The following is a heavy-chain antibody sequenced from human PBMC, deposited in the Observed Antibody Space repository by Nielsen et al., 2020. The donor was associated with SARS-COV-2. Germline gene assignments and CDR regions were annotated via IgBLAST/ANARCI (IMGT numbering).Heavy chain of an antibody. D-gene: IGHD1-7*01. CDR1: GGTFSSYA. J-gene: IGHJ4*02. CDR3: ARELELLGFDY. Sequence: ASVKVSCKASGGTFSSYAISWVRQAPGQGLEWMGWMNPNSGDTDYAQRFQGRVTMTRDTSTSTVYMELSSLRSEDTAVYYCARELELLGFDYWGQGTLVTVSS. V-gene: IGHV1-8*02. CDR2: MNPNSGDT.